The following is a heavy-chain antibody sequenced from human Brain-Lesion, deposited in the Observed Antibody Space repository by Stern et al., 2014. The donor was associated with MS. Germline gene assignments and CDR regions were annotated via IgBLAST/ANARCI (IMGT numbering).Heavy chain of an antibody. Sequence: QMQLVQSGADVKKPGASVKVSCKVSGYTLTELSMHWVRQAPRKGLEWMGGFDPEDGETIYAQKFQGRVTMTEDTSTDTAYMELSSLRSEDTAVYYCATLSPGAGGNYYRHFDYWGQGTLVTVSS. V-gene: IGHV1-24*01. J-gene: IGHJ4*02. CDR2: FDPEDGET. CDR1: GYTLTELS. D-gene: IGHD1-26*01. CDR3: ATLSPGAGGNYYRHFDY.